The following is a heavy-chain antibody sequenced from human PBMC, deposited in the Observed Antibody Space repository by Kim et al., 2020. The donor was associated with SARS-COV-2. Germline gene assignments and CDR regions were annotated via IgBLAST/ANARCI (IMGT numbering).Heavy chain of an antibody. Sequence: SQTLSLTCAISGDSVSSNSAAWNWIRQSPSRGLEWLGRTYYRSKWYNDYAVSVKSRITINPDTSKNQFSLQLNSVTPEDTAVYYCAREPRSVRQQLVRYYFDYWGQGTLVTVSS. CDR3: AREPRSVRQQLVRYYFDY. CDR1: GDSVSSNSAA. V-gene: IGHV6-1*01. D-gene: IGHD6-13*01. J-gene: IGHJ4*02. CDR2: TYYRSKWYN.